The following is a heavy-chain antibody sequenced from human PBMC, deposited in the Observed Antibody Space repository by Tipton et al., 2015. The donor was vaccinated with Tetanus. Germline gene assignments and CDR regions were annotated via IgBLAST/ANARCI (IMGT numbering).Heavy chain of an antibody. CDR2: ISWNSGSI. J-gene: IGHJ6*02. Sequence: SLRLSCAASGFTFDAYAMHWVRQAPGKGLEWVSGISWNSGSIGYADSVKGRFTISRDNAKNSLYLQMNSLKTEDTAVYYCARLPSIPATTGSLYYYYGVDVWGQGTTVTVSS. D-gene: IGHD4-11*01. CDR1: GFTFDAYA. V-gene: IGHV3-9*01. CDR3: ARLPSIPATTGSLYYYYGVDV.